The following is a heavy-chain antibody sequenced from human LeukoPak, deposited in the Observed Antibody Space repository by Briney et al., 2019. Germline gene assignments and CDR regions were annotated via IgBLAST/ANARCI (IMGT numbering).Heavy chain of an antibody. D-gene: IGHD3/OR15-3a*01. CDR1: GGSISSSSYY. CDR3: ARHPKGTDWFDP. Sequence: SETLSLTCTASGGSISSSSYYWGWIRQPPGKGLEWIGSIYYSGSTYYNPSLKSRVTISVDTSKNQFSLKLSSVTAADTAVYYCARHPKGTDWFDPWGQGTLVTVSS. J-gene: IGHJ5*02. V-gene: IGHV4-39*01. CDR2: IYYSGST.